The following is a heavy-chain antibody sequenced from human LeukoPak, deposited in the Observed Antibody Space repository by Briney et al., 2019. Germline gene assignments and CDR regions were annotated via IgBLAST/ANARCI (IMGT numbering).Heavy chain of an antibody. CDR3: ITVLYSSNLAWFDP. Sequence: ASVKVSRKVSGYTVPELSMNWVRQAPGKGLEWMGGFDPEAGETIYAQKFKGRFTMTEDSSINIAYMELSSLRSEDTAVYYCITVLYSSNLAWFDPWGQGTLVTVSS. CDR2: FDPEAGET. J-gene: IGHJ5*02. CDR1: GYTVPELS. V-gene: IGHV1-24*01. D-gene: IGHD6-13*01.